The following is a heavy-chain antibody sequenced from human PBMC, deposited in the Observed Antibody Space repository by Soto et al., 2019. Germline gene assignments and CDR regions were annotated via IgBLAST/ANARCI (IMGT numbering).Heavy chain of an antibody. CDR1: GFTFSSYG. J-gene: IGHJ5*02. Sequence: QVQLVESGGGVVQPGRSLRLSCAASGFTFSSYGMHWVRQAPGKGLEWVAVISYDGSNKYYADSVKGRLTISRDNYKNTLYLQMNSLRAEDTAVYYCAKDFGSGSYGLRWFDPWGQGTLVTVSS. CDR2: ISYDGSNK. CDR3: AKDFGSGSYGLRWFDP. V-gene: IGHV3-30*18. D-gene: IGHD3-10*01.